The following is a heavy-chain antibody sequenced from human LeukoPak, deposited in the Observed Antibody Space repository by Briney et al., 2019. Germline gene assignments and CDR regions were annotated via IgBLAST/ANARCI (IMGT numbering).Heavy chain of an antibody. J-gene: IGHJ5*02. CDR2: IYGSGST. D-gene: IGHD3-10*01. CDR1: GGSIRSY. CDR3: ARDSGTTGEVKFDP. Sequence: PSETLSLTCTVSGGSIRSYWSWTRQPAGKGLEWIGRIYGSGSTDYNPSLKSRVTMSIDTSKNQFSLNLISVTAADTAVYYCARDSGTTGEVKFDPWGQGTLVTVSS. V-gene: IGHV4-4*07.